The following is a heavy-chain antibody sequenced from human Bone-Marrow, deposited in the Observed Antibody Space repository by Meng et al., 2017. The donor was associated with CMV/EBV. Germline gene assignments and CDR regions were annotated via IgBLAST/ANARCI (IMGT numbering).Heavy chain of an antibody. Sequence: LSLTCAASGFTFSSYWMSWVRQAPGKGLEWVANIKQDGSEKYYVDSVKGRFTISRDNAKNSLYLQMNSLRAEDTAVYYCARDARVQQLVPYYYGMDVWGQGTTVTVSS. CDR1: GFTFSSYW. D-gene: IGHD6-13*01. CDR2: IKQDGSEK. J-gene: IGHJ6*02. V-gene: IGHV3-7*01. CDR3: ARDARVQQLVPYYYGMDV.